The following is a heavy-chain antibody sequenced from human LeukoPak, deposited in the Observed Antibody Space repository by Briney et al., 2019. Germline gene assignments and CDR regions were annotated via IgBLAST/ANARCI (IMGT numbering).Heavy chain of an antibody. D-gene: IGHD2-15*01. CDR3: AKDCSGGSCY. CDR2: IRYDGSNK. J-gene: IGHJ4*02. Sequence: PGGSLRLSCAASGFTFGSYGMHWVRQAPGKGLEWVAFIRYDGSNKYYADSVKGRFTISRDSSKNTLYLQMNSLGAEDTAVYYCAKDCSGGSCYWGQGTLVTVSS. CDR1: GFTFGSYG. V-gene: IGHV3-30*02.